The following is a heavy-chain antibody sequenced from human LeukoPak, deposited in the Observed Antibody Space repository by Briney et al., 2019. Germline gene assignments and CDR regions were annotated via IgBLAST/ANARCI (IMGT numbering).Heavy chain of an antibody. CDR1: GFTFSSYA. CDR3: AKDNVAAAGRYFDY. V-gene: IGHV3-64*04. CDR2: ISSNGGST. Sequence: GGSLRLSCSASGFTFSSYAMHWVRQAPGKGLEYVSAISSNGGSTYYADSVKGRFTISRDNSKNTLYLHMHSLRAEDTAVYYCAKDNVAAAGRYFDYWGQGTLVTVSS. J-gene: IGHJ4*02. D-gene: IGHD6-13*01.